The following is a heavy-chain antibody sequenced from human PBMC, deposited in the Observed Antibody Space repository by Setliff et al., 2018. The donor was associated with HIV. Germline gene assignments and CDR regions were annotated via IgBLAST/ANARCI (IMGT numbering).Heavy chain of an antibody. D-gene: IGHD1-26*01. V-gene: IGHV3-7*01. J-gene: IGHJ3*02. CDR1: GFSVSSSY. CDR3: ARDRGRPDSFDI. CDR2: IRPDGSQG. Sequence: GGSLRLSCAASGFSVSSSYMTWVRQAPGKGLEWLANIRPDGSQGYYVDSVKGRFTISRDNAKNTLYLQMNSLRAEDTALYFCARDRGRPDSFDIWGQGTMVTVSS.